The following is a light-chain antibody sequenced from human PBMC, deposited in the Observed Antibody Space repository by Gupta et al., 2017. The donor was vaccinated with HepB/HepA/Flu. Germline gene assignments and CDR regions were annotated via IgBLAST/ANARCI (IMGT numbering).Light chain of an antibody. CDR1: NSNIGRNA. CDR3: STWDDSLDGLCV. J-gene: IGLJ1*01. V-gene: IGLV1-44*01. CDR2: RND. Sequence: QSVLTQPPSASGTPGQNVIIPCSGSNSNIGRNAVNWYQQVPGAAPKPVIYRNDQRPSGVPDRFSGSRSGTSASLAISGLQSEDEADYYCSTWDDSLDGLCVFGTGTKVTVL.